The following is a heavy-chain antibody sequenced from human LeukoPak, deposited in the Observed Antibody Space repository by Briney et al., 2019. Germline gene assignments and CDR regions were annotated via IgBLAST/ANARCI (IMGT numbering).Heavy chain of an antibody. CDR3: ARHDSSGYYPDY. D-gene: IGHD3-22*01. J-gene: IGHJ4*02. CDR1: GGSISSYY. CDR2: IYYSGST. V-gene: IGHV4-59*01. Sequence: SETLSLTCTVSGGSISSYYWSWIRQSPGKGLEWIGYIYYSGSTNYNPSLKSRVTISVDTSKNQFSLKLSSVTAADTAVYYCARHDSSGYYPDYWGQGTLVTVSS.